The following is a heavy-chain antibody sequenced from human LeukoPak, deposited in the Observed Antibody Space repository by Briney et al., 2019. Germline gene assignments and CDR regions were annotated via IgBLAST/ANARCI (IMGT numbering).Heavy chain of an antibody. J-gene: IGHJ6*02. CDR1: GGPFSGYY. CDR2: IYYSGST. V-gene: IGHV4-59*01. Sequence: KPSETLSLTCAVYGGPFSGYYWSWIRQPPGKGLEWIGYIYYSGSTNYNPSLKSRVTISVDTSKNQFSLKLSSVTAADTAVYYCAREREDIVVVPAATYYYYGMDVWGQGTTVTVSS. CDR3: AREREDIVVVPAATYYYYGMDV. D-gene: IGHD2-2*01.